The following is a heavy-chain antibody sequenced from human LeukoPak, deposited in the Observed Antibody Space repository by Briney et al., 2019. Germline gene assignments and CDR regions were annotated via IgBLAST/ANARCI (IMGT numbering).Heavy chain of an antibody. V-gene: IGHV4-61*02. CDR2: VYSSGST. CDR3: VRDWGGSGFKGWFDP. D-gene: IGHD2-15*01. CDR1: GDFITSGSYY. J-gene: IGHJ5*02. Sequence: PSQPLSLTCTVSGDFITSGSYYWSWIRQPAGKGLEWIGRVYSSGSTSYNPSLKSRFTISIDTSKNQFSLKLSSVIAADTAVYYCVRDWGGSGFKGWFDPWGQGTLVTVSS.